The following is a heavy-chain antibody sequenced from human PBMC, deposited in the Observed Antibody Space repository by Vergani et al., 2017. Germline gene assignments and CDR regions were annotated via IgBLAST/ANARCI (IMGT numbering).Heavy chain of an antibody. CDR3: ARDAEMATIGY. CDR1: GYTFTDYY. Sequence: QVQLVQSGAEVKKPGATVKISCKVSGYTFTDYYMHWVQQAPGQGLEWMGWISAYNGNTNYAQKLQGRVTMTTDTSTSTAYMELRSLRSDDTAVYYCARDAEMATIGYWGQGTLVTVSS. CDR2: ISAYNGNT. J-gene: IGHJ4*02. V-gene: IGHV1-18*04. D-gene: IGHD5-24*01.